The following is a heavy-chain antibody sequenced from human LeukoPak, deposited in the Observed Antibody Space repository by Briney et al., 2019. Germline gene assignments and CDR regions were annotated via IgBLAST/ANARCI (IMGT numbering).Heavy chain of an antibody. D-gene: IGHD6-19*01. V-gene: IGHV3-74*01. CDR2: SNEDGSTT. CDR1: GFTFSSNW. Sequence: QPGGSLRLSCAASGFTFSSNWMHWVRQAPGKGLVWVSRSNEDGSTTNYADSVKGRFTISRDNSKSTLSLQMSSLRVEDTAIYYCARRGGSRGWGAFDIWGQGTIVTVSS. J-gene: IGHJ3*02. CDR3: ARRGGSRGWGAFDI.